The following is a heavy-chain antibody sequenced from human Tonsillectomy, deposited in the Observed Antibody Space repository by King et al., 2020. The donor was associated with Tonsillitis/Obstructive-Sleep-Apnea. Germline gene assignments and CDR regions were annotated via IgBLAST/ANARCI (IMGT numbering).Heavy chain of an antibody. J-gene: IGHJ3*01. V-gene: IGHV3-7*03. Sequence: VQLVESGGGLVQPGGSLRLSCAASGFTFSYYYMNWVRQAPGKGLEWVANIKEDGSEKYYVDSVKGRFTISRDNAKKSLFLQMNSLRAEDTAVYYCAREGYGADAYDAFDVWGQGTMVTVSS. CDR1: GFTFSYYY. CDR2: IKEDGSEK. D-gene: IGHD4/OR15-4a*01. CDR3: AREGYGADAYDAFDV.